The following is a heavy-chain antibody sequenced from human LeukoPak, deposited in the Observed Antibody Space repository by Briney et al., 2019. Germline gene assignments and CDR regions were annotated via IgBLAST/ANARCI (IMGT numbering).Heavy chain of an antibody. J-gene: IGHJ4*02. CDR3: ASSYYDILTGYYRPGLFDY. V-gene: IGHV3-21*01. D-gene: IGHD3-9*01. CDR2: ISSSSSYI. Sequence: SGGSLRLSCAASGFTFSSYSMNWVRQAPGKGLEWVSSISSSSSYIYYADSVKGRFTISRDNAKNSLYLQMNSLRAEDTVVYYCASSYYDILTGYYRPGLFDYWGQGTLVTVSS. CDR1: GFTFSSYS.